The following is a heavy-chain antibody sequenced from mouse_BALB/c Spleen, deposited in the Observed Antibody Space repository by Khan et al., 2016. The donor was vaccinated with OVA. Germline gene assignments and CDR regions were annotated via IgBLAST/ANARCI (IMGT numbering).Heavy chain of an antibody. J-gene: IGHJ3*01. CDR1: GFSFSSYS. V-gene: IGHV5-6*01. D-gene: IGHD4-1*01. CDR3: ASHVTGSFAY. Sequence: EVELVESGGDLVKPGGSLKVSCAASGFSFSSYSMSWVRQSPDKRLEWVASISSDGDYTYYPDSVKGRFTISRDNAKNTLYLQMSSLKSEDTAIYYWASHVTGSFAYWGQGTLVPVSA. CDR2: ISSDGDYT.